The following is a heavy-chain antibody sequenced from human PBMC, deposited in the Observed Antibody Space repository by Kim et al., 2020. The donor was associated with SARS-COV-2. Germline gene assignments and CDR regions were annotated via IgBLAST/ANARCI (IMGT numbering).Heavy chain of an antibody. CDR2: ISSSGSTI. CDR3: ARDRYGEGWFDV. V-gene: IGHV3-11*01. J-gene: IGHJ6*02. CDR1: GFTFSDYY. Sequence: GGSLRLSCAASGFTFSDYYMSWIRQAPGKGLEWVSHISSSGSTIYYADSVKGRFTIARDNAENSLYLLMNSLRAEDTAMYYCARDRYGEGWFDVWGQGTTVTVSS. D-gene: IGHD4-17*01.